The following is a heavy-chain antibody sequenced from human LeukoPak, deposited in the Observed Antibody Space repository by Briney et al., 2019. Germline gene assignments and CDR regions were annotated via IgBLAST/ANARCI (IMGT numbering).Heavy chain of an antibody. CDR3: ARDTKGYCSSTSCCLDY. CDR1: GFTLSSYA. V-gene: IGHV3-30*01. CDR2: ISYDGSNK. J-gene: IGHJ4*02. Sequence: GRSLRLSCAASGFTLSSYAMHWVRQAPGKGLEWVAVISYDGSNKYYADSVKGRFTISRDNSKNTLYLQMNSLRAEDTAVYYCARDTKGYCSSTSCCLDYWGQGALVTVSS. D-gene: IGHD2-2*01.